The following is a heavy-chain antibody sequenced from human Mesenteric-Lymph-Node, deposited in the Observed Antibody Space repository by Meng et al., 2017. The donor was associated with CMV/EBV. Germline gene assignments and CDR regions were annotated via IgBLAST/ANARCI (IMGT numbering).Heavy chain of an antibody. Sequence: ASVKVSCKASGYTFTSYGISWVRQAPGQGLEWMGWISAYNGNTNYAQKLQGRVTMTTDTSTSTAYMELSSLRSEDTAVYYCTSTSRKYYYGMDVWGQGTTVTVSS. V-gene: IGHV1-18*01. CDR2: ISAYNGNT. J-gene: IGHJ6*02. CDR3: TSTSRKYYYGMDV. D-gene: IGHD2-2*01. CDR1: GYTFTSYG.